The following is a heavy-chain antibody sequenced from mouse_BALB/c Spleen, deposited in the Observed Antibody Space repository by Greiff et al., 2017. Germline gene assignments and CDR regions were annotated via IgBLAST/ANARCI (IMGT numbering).Heavy chain of an antibody. D-gene: IGHD1-1*01. CDR2: INPSTGYT. V-gene: IGHV1-4*01. CDR3: ARLLRSPDWYFDV. J-gene: IGHJ1*01. Sequence: QVQLQQSGAELVRPGALVKLSCKASGFNIKDYYMHWVKQRPGQGLEWIGYINPSTGYTEYNQKFKDKATLTADKSSSTAYMQLSSLTSEDSAVYYCARLLRSPDWYFDVWGAGTTVTVSS. CDR1: GFNIKDYY.